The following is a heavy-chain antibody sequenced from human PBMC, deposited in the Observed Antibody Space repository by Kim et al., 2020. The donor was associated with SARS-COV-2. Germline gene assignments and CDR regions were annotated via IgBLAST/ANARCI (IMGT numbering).Heavy chain of an antibody. J-gene: IGHJ3*02. Sequence: YYADSVKGSCTISRDNAKNSLYLQMNSLGAEDTAVYYCARALSDALDIWGQGTMVTVSS. V-gene: IGHV3-11*04. D-gene: IGHD3-16*02. CDR3: ARALSDALDI.